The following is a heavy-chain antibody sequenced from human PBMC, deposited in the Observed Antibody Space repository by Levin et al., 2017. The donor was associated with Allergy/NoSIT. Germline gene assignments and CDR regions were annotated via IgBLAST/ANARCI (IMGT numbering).Heavy chain of an antibody. J-gene: IGHJ4*02. V-gene: IGHV4-59*01. CDR1: GGSISSYY. CDR3: ARTRRRTMRYFDY. CDR2: IYYSGST. Sequence: SETLSLTCTVSGGSISSYYWSWIRQPPGKGLEWIGYIYYSGSTNYNPSLKSRVTISVDTSKNQFSLKLSSVTAADTAVYYCARTRRRTMRYFDYWGQGTLVTVSS. D-gene: IGHD1-14*01.